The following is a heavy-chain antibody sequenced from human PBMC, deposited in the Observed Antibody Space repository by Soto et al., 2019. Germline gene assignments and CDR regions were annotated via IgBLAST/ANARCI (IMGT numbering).Heavy chain of an antibody. Sequence: QLVETGGGLIQPGTSLTLSCAASGFSVSRNYMTWVRQAPGKGLEWVSFVYSGGATFYADSVKDRFILSRDDSQNTMYLQMNNLRAEDTAVYYCARVPGRLWGRGTLVTVAS. CDR2: VYSGGAT. V-gene: IGHV3-53*02. J-gene: IGHJ4*02. D-gene: IGHD3-10*01. CDR1: GFSVSRNY. CDR3: ARVPGRL.